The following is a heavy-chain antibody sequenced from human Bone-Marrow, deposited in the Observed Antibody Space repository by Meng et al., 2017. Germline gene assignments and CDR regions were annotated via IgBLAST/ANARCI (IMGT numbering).Heavy chain of an antibody. D-gene: IGHD4-11*01. CDR1: GGSFSDYY. V-gene: IGHV4-34*01. CDR2: INHSGST. CDR3: ARGPTTMAHDFDY. J-gene: IGHJ4*02. Sequence: QGQLQQGGAGLLKPLETLSLTCVVSGGSFSDYYWSWIRQPPGKGLEWIGEINHSGSTNYNPSLESRATISVDTSQNNLSLKLSSVTAADSAVYYCARGPTTMAHDFDYWGQGTLVTVSS.